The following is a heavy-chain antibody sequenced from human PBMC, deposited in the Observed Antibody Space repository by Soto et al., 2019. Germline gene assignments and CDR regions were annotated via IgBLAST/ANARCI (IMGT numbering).Heavy chain of an antibody. V-gene: IGHV1-69*13. J-gene: IGHJ5*02. CDR1: GGTFSSYA. D-gene: IGHD3-22*01. CDR3: ARDWMHYDSGGYPQKAPRRYNWFDP. Sequence: SVKVSCKASGGTFSSYAISWVRKAPGQGVEWMGGIIPIFGTANYALKLQGRVTITAEESTSTAYMELSSLRSEDTAVYYCARDWMHYDSGGYPQKAPRRYNWFDPWDQGSVVTVSS. CDR2: IIPIFGTA.